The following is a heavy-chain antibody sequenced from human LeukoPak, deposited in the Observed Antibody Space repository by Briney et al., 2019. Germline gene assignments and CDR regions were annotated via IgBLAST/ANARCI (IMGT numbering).Heavy chain of an antibody. CDR2: ISSSGGTI. D-gene: IGHD2-2*02. Sequence: RGALRLSCAPSGFTFSDYYMSWIRHAPGEGLEWVSYISSSGGTIYYAQSVKGRFTLSRDNAKNSLYLQMNSLRAEDTAVYYCARALGYCSSTSCYSAHDAFDIWGQGTMVTVSS. CDR3: ARALGYCSSTSCYSAHDAFDI. J-gene: IGHJ3*02. V-gene: IGHV3-11*01. CDR1: GFTFSDYY.